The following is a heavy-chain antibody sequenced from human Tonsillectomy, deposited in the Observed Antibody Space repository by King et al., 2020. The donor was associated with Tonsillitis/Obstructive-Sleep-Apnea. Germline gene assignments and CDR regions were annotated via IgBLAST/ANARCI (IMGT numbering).Heavy chain of an antibody. CDR1: GFPFSDYA. Sequence: QLVQSGGGLVQPGRSLRLSCTASGFPFSDYAMSWVRQAPGKGLEWVGFIRSKGYGATTEYAASVKGRFTISRDDSKSVAYLQMNSLQTEDTAVYFCTRACGGDCYTYYYYGMDVWGQGTTVTVSS. J-gene: IGHJ6*02. D-gene: IGHD2-21*02. CDR3: TRACGGDCYTYYYYGMDV. V-gene: IGHV3-49*04. CDR2: IRSKGYGATT.